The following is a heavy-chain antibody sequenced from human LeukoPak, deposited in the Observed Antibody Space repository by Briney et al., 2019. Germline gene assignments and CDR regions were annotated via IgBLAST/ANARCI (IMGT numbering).Heavy chain of an antibody. J-gene: IGHJ4*02. CDR3: ARDGSARDGYNYRFDY. V-gene: IGHV3-33*08. Sequence: PGGSLRLSCAASGFSFSEHGMHWARQAPGKGLEWVAVIWYDGSNKYYADSVKGRFTISRDNSKNTLYLQMNSLRAEDTAVYYCARDGSARDGYNYRFDYWGQGTLVTVSS. CDR1: GFSFSEHG. CDR2: IWYDGSNK. D-gene: IGHD5-24*01.